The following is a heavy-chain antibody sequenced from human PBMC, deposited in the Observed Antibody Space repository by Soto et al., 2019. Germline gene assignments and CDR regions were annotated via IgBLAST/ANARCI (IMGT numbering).Heavy chain of an antibody. V-gene: IGHV1-69*04. Sequence: SVKVSCKASGYSFTSYGISWVRQAPGQGLEWMGRIIPILGIANYAQKFQGRVTITADKSTSTAYMELSSLRSEDTAVYYCARDYAADGISGEYYWGQGTLVTVSS. J-gene: IGHJ4*02. CDR3: ARDYAADGISGEYY. D-gene: IGHD6-13*01. CDR1: GYSFTSYG. CDR2: IIPILGIA.